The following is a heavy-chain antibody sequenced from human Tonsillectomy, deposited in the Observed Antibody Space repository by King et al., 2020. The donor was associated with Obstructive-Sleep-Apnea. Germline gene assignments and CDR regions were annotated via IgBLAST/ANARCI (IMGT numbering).Heavy chain of an antibody. CDR3: AKGPYCSSTSCYFTAYFDY. Sequence: VQLVESGGGLVQPGGSLRLSCAASGFTFSSYAMTWVRQAPGTGLECVSSISGSGSSSYYADSVKGRFTISRDNSKNTLYLQMNSLRAEDTAVYYCAKGPYCSSTSCYFTAYFDYWGQGTLVTVSS. CDR2: ISGSGSSS. CDR1: GFTFSSYA. V-gene: IGHV3-23*04. D-gene: IGHD2-2*01. J-gene: IGHJ4*02.